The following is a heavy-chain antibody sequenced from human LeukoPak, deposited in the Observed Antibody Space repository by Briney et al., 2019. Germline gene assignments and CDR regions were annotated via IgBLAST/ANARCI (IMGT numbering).Heavy chain of an antibody. D-gene: IGHD4-17*01. CDR3: ARDDYGDYLNAFDI. V-gene: IGHV4-38-2*02. Sequence: SETLSLTCTVSGYSISSGYYWGWIRQPPGKGLEWIGSIYHSGSTYYNPSLKSRVTILVDRSKNQFSLKLSSLTAEDTAVYYCARDDYGDYLNAFDIWGQGTMVTVSS. J-gene: IGHJ3*02. CDR1: GYSISSGYY. CDR2: IYHSGST.